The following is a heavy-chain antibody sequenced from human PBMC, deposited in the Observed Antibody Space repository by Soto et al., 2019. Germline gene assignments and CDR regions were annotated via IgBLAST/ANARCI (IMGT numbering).Heavy chain of an antibody. V-gene: IGHV3-21*01. D-gene: IGHD3-10*01. CDR1: GFTFTNYG. Sequence: VQLVESGGGLVKPGGSLRLSCTASGFTFTNYGMTWVRQAPGKGLEWVSSISRASDYIYYADSVNGRFTISRDNAKNALYLQLHSLRAEDTAVYFWVPCRITLIRGRIINRRFNGVGPWGQGNLVTVSS. CDR2: ISRASDYI. CDR3: VPCRITLIRGRIINRRFNGVGP. J-gene: IGHJ5*02.